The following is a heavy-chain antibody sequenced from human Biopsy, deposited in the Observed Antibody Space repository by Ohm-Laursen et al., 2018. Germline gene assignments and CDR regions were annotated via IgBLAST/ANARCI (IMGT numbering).Heavy chain of an antibody. Sequence: SLRLSYSASGITFNSDWMSWVRQAPGKGLEWVAAIYNDGINEYYADSVKGRFTISRDDSKNTLYLQMNSLRVEDTAVFYCARDLRGHWFFDLWGRGTLVTVSS. CDR1: GITFNSDW. V-gene: IGHV3-33*08. J-gene: IGHJ2*01. CDR3: ARDLRGHWFFDL. CDR2: IYNDGINE. D-gene: IGHD5/OR15-5a*01.